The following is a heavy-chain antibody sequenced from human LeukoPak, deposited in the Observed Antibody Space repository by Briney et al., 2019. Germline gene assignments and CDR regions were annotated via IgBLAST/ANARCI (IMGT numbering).Heavy chain of an antibody. CDR2: INPNSGSS. CDR3: ARAASGNSLYYFDY. J-gene: IGHJ4*02. CDR1: GYTFTSYY. Sequence: ASVKVSCKASGYTFTSYYMHWVRQPPGQGLEWMGIINPNSGSSSYAQKFQGRVTMTRDTSTSTVYMELSSLRSEDTAVYYCARAASGNSLYYFDYWGQGTLVTVSP. D-gene: IGHD4-23*01. V-gene: IGHV1-46*01.